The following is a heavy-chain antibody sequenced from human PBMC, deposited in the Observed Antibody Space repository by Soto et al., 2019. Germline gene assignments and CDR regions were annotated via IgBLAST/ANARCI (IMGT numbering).Heavy chain of an antibody. Sequence: GGSLRLSCAASGFTFSNAWMSWVRQAPGKGLEWVGRIKKKTDGGTADYAAPVKGRFTISRDDSKNMLYLQMNSLKTEDTAVYYCAKPFTLGTQRGWGVTYDYWGQGTLVTVSS. CDR1: GFTFSNAW. CDR3: AKPFTLGTQRGWGVTYDY. J-gene: IGHJ4*02. V-gene: IGHV3-15*01. D-gene: IGHD6-25*01. CDR2: IKKKTDGGTA.